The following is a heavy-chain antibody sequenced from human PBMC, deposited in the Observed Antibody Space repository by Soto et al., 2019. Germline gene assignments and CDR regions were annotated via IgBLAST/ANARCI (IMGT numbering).Heavy chain of an antibody. CDR3: ARGPDRSGFYLFDY. CDR1: GYTFTSYD. V-gene: IGHV1-69*13. D-gene: IGHD3-22*01. Sequence: SVKVSCKASGYTFTSYDINWVRQATGQGPEWMGGIIPLSGTTNYAQKFQGRVTITADESMTTAYMELSSLRYEDTAVYYCARGPDRSGFYLFDYWGQGTLVTVSS. CDR2: IIPLSGTT. J-gene: IGHJ4*02.